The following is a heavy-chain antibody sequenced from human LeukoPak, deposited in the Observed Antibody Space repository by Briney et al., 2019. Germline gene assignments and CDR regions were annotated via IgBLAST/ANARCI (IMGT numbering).Heavy chain of an antibody. V-gene: IGHV3-30*03. D-gene: IGHD3-3*01. CDR2: ISYDGSRK. CDR1: GFTFSRHG. J-gene: IGHJ4*02. Sequence: GGSLRLSRAPSGFTFSRHGMHWVRQAPGKGLEWVAIISYDGSRKYYAHSVEGRFTISRDNSKNTLYLQMDSLRAEDTAVYYCARDRAWNYFDYWGQGTLVTVSS. CDR3: ARDRAWNYFDY.